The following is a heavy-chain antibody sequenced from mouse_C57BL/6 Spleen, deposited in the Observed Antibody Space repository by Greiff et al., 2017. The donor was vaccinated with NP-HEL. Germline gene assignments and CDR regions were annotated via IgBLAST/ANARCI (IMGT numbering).Heavy chain of an antibody. CDR2: FYPGSGSI. V-gene: IGHV1-62-2*01. CDR3: ARHGNWDVVGGNYFDY. Sequence: VQLQQSGAELVKPGASVKLSCKASGYTFTEYTIHWVKQRAGQGLEWIGWFYPGSGSIKYNEKFKDKATLTADKSSSTVYMELSRMTSEDSAVYFCARHGNWDVVGGNYFDYWGQGTTLTVSS. D-gene: IGHD4-1*01. CDR1: GYTFTEYT. J-gene: IGHJ2*01.